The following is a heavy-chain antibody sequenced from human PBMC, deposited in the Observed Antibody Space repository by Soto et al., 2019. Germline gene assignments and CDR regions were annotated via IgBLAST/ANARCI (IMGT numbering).Heavy chain of an antibody. CDR3: AKWGRQWLVTSDFNY. D-gene: IGHD6-19*01. J-gene: IGHJ4*02. Sequence: QLVESGGGVVQPGRSLRLSCAASGFTFSDYAMHWFRQAPGKGLEWVAVVSHDGRNTHYADSVRGRFTISRDSSKNTVSLEMTSLRAEDTAVYYCAKWGRQWLVTSDFNYWGQGALVTVSS. CDR1: GFTFSDYA. CDR2: VSHDGRNT. V-gene: IGHV3-30*18.